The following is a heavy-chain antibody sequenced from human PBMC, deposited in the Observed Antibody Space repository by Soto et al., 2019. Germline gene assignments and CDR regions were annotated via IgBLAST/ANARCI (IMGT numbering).Heavy chain of an antibody. CDR1: GFTFSTCA. D-gene: IGHD1-26*01. J-gene: IGHJ4*02. V-gene: IGHV3-23*01. Sequence: GGSLRLSCTASGFTFSTCAMSWVRQAPGKGLEWVSVISGSGGTTNYADSVKGRFTISRDNSKNTLYMQMNSLRSEDTAVYYCAKLVGVTNYFDYWGQGALVTVSS. CDR2: ISGSGGTT. CDR3: AKLVGVTNYFDY.